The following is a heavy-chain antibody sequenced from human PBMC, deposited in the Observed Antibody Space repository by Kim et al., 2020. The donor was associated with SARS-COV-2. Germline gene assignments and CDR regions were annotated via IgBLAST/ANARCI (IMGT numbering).Heavy chain of an antibody. J-gene: IGHJ4*02. D-gene: IGHD4-17*01. CDR3: ARGTTVTTLYYFDY. Sequence: AQKFQGRVTMTRDTSTSTVYMELSSLRSEDTAVYYCARGTTVTTLYYFDYWGQGTLVTVSS. V-gene: IGHV1-46*01.